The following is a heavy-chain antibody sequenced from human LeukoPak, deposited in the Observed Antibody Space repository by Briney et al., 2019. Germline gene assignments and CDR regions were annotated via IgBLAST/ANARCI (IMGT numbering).Heavy chain of an antibody. Sequence: SETLSLTCTVSGGSISSSSYYWGWIRQHPGKGLEWIGYIYYSGSTYYNPSLKSRVTISVDTSKNQFSLKLSSVTAADTAVYYCASGRGPTYYYDSSGYYSWGQGTLVTVSS. V-gene: IGHV4-31*03. CDR1: GGSISSSSYY. CDR3: ASGRGPTYYYDSSGYYS. CDR2: IYYSGST. J-gene: IGHJ4*02. D-gene: IGHD3-22*01.